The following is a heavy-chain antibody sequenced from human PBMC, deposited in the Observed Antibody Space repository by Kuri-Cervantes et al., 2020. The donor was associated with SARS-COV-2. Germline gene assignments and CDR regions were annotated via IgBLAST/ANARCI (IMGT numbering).Heavy chain of an antibody. V-gene: IGHV4-34*01. J-gene: IGHJ6*03. D-gene: IGHD4-23*01. CDR3: ARARGNLHYYYYMDV. CDR1: GGSFSGYY. CDR2: INHSGST. Sequence: GSLRLSCAVYGGSFSGYYWSWIRQPPGKGLEWIGEINHSGSTNYNPSLKSRVTISVDTSKNQFSLKLSSVTAADTAVYYCARARGNLHYYYYMDVWGKGTTVTVSS.